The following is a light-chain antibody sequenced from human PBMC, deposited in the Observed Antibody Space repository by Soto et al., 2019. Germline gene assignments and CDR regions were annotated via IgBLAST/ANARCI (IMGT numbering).Light chain of an antibody. J-gene: IGKJ1*01. Sequence: EIVLTQSPATLSLSPGERATLSCRASQNVANYLDWYQQKPGQAPRLLIYESSNRATGIAARFSGSGSGTDFTLTISRLEPEDFAVYYCQQCGSSGTFGQGTKVDIK. V-gene: IGKV3-11*01. CDR3: QQCGSSGT. CDR1: QNVANY. CDR2: ESS.